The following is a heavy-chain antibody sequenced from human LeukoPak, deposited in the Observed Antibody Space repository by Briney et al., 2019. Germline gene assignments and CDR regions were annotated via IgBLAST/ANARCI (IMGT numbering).Heavy chain of an antibody. Sequence: SETLSLTCTVSGGSISSYYWSWIRQPPGKGLEWIGYIYYSGSTNYNPSLKSRVTISVDTSKNQFSLKLSSVTAADTAVYYCARTAAGGDSPFDYWGRGTLVTVSS. J-gene: IGHJ4*02. CDR3: ARTAAGGDSPFDY. CDR1: GGSISSYY. CDR2: IYYSGST. D-gene: IGHD2-21*02. V-gene: IGHV4-59*01.